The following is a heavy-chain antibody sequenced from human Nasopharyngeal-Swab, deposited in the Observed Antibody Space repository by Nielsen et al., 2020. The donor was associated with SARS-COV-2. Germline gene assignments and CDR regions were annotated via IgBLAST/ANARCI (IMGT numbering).Heavy chain of an antibody. J-gene: IGHJ6*02. V-gene: IGHV4-34*01. CDR1: GGSLNGFY. CDR2: IDPRGST. D-gene: IGHD6-6*01. Sequence: SATLSLTCSVSGGSLNGFYWNWIRQPPGKGLEWIGEIDPRGSTYYSPFLKSRVTISVDTSNNQFSLRLSSVTAADTAVYSSARGSYSASSDGEKYYYHGMDVWGQGTTVTVSS. CDR3: ARGSYSASSDGEKYYYHGMDV.